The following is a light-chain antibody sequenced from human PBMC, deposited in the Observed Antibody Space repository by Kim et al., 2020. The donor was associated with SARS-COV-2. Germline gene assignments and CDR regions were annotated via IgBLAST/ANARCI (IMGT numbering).Light chain of an antibody. V-gene: IGLV4-69*01. CDR2: VYRDGSH. J-gene: IGLJ2*01. CDR1: SGHTHYA. Sequence: SVNFTCTQSSGHTHYAMAWHQQQPAKGPRYMMKVYRDGSHNKGDGIPDRFSGSRSGAECYLTISSLHSEDESDYYCQTWVTGIVVLGAGTQLTVL. CDR3: QTWVTGIVV.